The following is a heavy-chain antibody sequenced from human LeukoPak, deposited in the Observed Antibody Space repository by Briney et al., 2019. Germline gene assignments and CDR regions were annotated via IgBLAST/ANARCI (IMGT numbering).Heavy chain of an antibody. D-gene: IGHD3-16*01. CDR1: GFTFSGYT. CDR3: ARDYGYAFDT. CDR2: ISRTSDTV. J-gene: IGHJ3*02. V-gene: IGHV3-48*01. Sequence: GGSLRLSCAASGFTFSGYTLNWVRQAPGKGLEWVSYISRTSDTVSYADSVKGRFTISRDNAKNSLYLQMSSLRAEDTAVYYCARDYGYAFDTWGQGTMVTASS.